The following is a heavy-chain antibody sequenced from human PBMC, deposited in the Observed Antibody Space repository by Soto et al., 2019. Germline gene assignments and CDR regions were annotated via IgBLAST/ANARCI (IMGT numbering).Heavy chain of an antibody. Sequence: SVKVSCKASGCTFSSYAISCVRQAPGQVLEWMGGIIPIFGTANYAQKFQGRVTITADESTSTAYMELSSLRSEDTAVYYCARDSITIFGVVTSDYYYGMDVWGQGTTVTVSS. J-gene: IGHJ6*02. D-gene: IGHD3-3*01. CDR2: IIPIFGTA. CDR1: GCTFSSYA. V-gene: IGHV1-69*13. CDR3: ARDSITIFGVVTSDYYYGMDV.